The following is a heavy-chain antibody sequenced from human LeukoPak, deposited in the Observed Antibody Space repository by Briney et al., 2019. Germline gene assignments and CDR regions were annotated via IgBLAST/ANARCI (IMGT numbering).Heavy chain of an antibody. CDR3: AASTVVAGPFDS. J-gene: IGHJ4*02. CDR1: GASIRNTSIFY. V-gene: IGHV4-39*02. Sequence: SETLSLTCRVSGASIRNTSIFYWGWIRQPPGKGLEWIGSIYYSGHTYYNPSLNSRVTISVDTSRNLFSLRMTSVPATDTAIYYCAASTVVAGPFDSWGQGALVTVSS. D-gene: IGHD6-19*01. CDR2: IYYSGHT.